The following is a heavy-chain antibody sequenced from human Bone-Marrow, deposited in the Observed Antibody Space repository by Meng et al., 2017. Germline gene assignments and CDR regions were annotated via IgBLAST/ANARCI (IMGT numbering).Heavy chain of an antibody. CDR2: ISGSGRDI. J-gene: IGHJ3*02. CDR1: GFTFSSYE. D-gene: IGHD3-22*01. CDR3: AKEKSTYYYDSSAYGNGAFDI. V-gene: IGHV3-23*01. Sequence: GESLKISCAASGFTFSSYEMHWVRQAPGKGLEWVSYISGSGRDIYYADSVKGRFTISRDNSKNTLYLQMNSLRAEDTAVYYCAKEKSTYYYDSSAYGNGAFDIWGQGTMVTVSS.